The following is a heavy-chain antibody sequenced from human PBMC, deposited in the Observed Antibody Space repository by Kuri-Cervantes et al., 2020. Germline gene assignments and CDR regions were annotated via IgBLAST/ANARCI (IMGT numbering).Heavy chain of an antibody. CDR3: AREEGPLDY. J-gene: IGHJ4*02. CDR1: GFAFDDYG. V-gene: IGHV3-20*04. Sequence: GESLKISCAASGFAFDDYGMNWVRQVPGKGLEWVSGINWSGRSTGYADSVKGRFTISRDNSKNTLYLQMNSLRAEDTAVYYCAREEGPLDYWGQGTLVTVSS. CDR2: INWSGRST.